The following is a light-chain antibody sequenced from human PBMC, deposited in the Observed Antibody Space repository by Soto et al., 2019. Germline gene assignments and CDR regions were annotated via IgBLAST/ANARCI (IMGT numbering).Light chain of an antibody. CDR1: QSISSY. CDR3: QQTNIFPYT. Sequence: DIQMTQSPSSLSASVGDRVTIACRASQSISSYLNWYQQKPGKAPKLLIYAASSLQSGVPSRFSGSGSGTDFTLTISSLQPEDFATYYCQQTNIFPYTFGQGTRLEI. CDR2: AAS. J-gene: IGKJ5*01. V-gene: IGKV1-39*01.